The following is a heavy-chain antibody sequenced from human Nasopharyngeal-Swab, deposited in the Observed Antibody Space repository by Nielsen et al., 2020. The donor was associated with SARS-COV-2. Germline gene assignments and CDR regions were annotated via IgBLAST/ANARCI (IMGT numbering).Heavy chain of an antibody. Sequence: GESLKISCAASGFTFSSYAMSWVRQAPGKGLEWVSAISGSGGSTYYADSVKGRFTTSRDNSKNTLYLQMNSLRAEDTAVYYCAKERRWLQFWGYWGQGTLVTVSS. CDR2: ISGSGGST. D-gene: IGHD5-24*01. J-gene: IGHJ4*02. V-gene: IGHV3-23*01. CDR3: AKERRWLQFWGY. CDR1: GFTFSSYA.